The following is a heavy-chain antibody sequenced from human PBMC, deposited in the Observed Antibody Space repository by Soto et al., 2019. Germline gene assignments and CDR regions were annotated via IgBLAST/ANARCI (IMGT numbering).Heavy chain of an antibody. J-gene: IGHJ6*02. CDR2: VYWDDDE. CDR1: GLSLSTIGEG. V-gene: IGHV2-5*02. D-gene: IGHD2-21*02. CDR3: VQTRCGGDCLQSYSSHSYYGLDV. Sequence: QITLKESGPTLVKPTQTLTLTCTFSGLSLSTIGEGVGWIRQPPGKALEWLALVYWDDDERYSPSLKSRLTITKDTSVNQVVLTMTNMGPVDTATYYCVQTRCGGDCLQSYSSHSYYGLDVWGQGTTVTVSS.